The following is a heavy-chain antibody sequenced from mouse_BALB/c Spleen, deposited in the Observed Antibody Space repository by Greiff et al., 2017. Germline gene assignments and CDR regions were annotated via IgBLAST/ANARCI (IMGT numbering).Heavy chain of an antibody. Sequence: EVKVEESGGGLVKPGGSLKLSCAASGFTFSSYAMSWVRQTPEKRLEWVASISSGGSTYYPDSVKGRFTISRDNARNILYLQMSSLRSEDTAMYYCARGEGYAMDYWGQGTSVTVSS. J-gene: IGHJ4*01. CDR2: ISSGGST. CDR3: ARGEGYAMDY. CDR1: GFTFSSYA. V-gene: IGHV5-6-5*01.